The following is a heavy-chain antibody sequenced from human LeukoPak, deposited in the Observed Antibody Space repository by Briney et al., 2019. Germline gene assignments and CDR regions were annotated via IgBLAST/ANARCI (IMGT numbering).Heavy chain of an antibody. CDR1: GFTFSSYW. CDR3: AKGANYDILTGYLDY. V-gene: IGHV3-23*01. J-gene: IGHJ4*02. Sequence: PGGSLRLSCAASGFTFSSYWMSWVRQAPGKGLEWVSAISGSGGSTYYADSVKGRFTISRDNSKNTLYLQMNSLRAEDTAVYYCAKGANYDILTGYLDYWGQGTLVTVSS. CDR2: ISGSGGST. D-gene: IGHD3-9*01.